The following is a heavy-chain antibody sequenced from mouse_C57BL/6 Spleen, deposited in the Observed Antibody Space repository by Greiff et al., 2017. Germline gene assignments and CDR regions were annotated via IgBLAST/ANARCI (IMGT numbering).Heavy chain of an antibody. D-gene: IGHD3-2*02. Sequence: QVQLQESGPGILQPSQTLSLTCSFSGFSLSTFGMGVGRIRQPSGKGLEWLAHIWWDDDKYYNPALKSRLTISKDTSKNQVFLKIANVDTADTATYYCARMDPETAQATAGFAYWGQGTLVTVSA. CDR2: IWWDDDK. CDR3: ARMDPETAQATAGFAY. J-gene: IGHJ3*01. CDR1: GFSLSTFGMG. V-gene: IGHV8-8*01.